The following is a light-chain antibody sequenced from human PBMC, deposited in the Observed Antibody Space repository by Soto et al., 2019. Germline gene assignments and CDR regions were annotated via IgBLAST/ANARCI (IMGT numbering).Light chain of an antibody. Sequence: EIVLTQSPGTLSLSPGEGATLSCRARQTVSSSYLAWYQQKPGQAPRLLIYGASSRATGIPDRFSGSGSGTDFTLTISRLEPEDFAVYYCQQYGSSSWTFGQGTKVEIK. J-gene: IGKJ1*01. V-gene: IGKV3-20*01. CDR3: QQYGSSSWT. CDR1: QTVSSSY. CDR2: GAS.